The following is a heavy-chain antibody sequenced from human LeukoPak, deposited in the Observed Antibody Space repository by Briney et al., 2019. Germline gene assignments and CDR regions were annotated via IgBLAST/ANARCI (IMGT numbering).Heavy chain of an antibody. CDR3: ASGFGSSGYYYFDY. Sequence: SETLSLTCIVSGGSVSSGSSYWSWIRQPPGKGLECIGYIYYTGSTNYNPSLKSRVTISVDTSKNQFSLKLSSVTAADTAVYYCASGFGSSGYYYFDYWGQGTLVTVSS. CDR2: IYYTGST. CDR1: GGSVSSGSSY. J-gene: IGHJ4*02. V-gene: IGHV4-61*01. D-gene: IGHD3-22*01.